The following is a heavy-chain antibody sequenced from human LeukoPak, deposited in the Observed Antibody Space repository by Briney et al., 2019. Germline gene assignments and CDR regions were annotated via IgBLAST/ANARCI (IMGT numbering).Heavy chain of an antibody. CDR3: AKATRVDTAMVPFDY. D-gene: IGHD5-18*01. CDR2: ISGSGGST. J-gene: IGHJ4*02. V-gene: IGHV3-23*01. CDR1: GFTFRGYA. Sequence: PGGSLRLSCAASGFTFRGYAMSSVRQAPGKGLEGVSAISGSGGSTYYADSVKGRFTISRDNSKNTLYLQMNSLRAEDTAVYYCAKATRVDTAMVPFDYWGKGTLVTVS.